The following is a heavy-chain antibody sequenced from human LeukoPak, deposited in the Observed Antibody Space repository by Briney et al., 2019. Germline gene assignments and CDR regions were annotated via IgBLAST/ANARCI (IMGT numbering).Heavy chain of an antibody. CDR3: AKDIYGDYDVFDY. J-gene: IGHJ4*02. CDR2: ISYDGSNK. V-gene: IGHV3-30*18. CDR1: GFTFSSYG. D-gene: IGHD4-17*01. Sequence: PGGSLRLSCAASGFTFSSYGMHWVRQAPGKGLEWVAVISYDGSNKYYADSVKGRFTISRDNSKNTLYLQMNSLRAEDTAVYYCAKDIYGDYDVFDYWGQGTLVTVSS.